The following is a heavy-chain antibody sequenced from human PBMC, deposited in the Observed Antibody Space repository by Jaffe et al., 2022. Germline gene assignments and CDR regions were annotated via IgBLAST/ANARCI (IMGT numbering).Heavy chain of an antibody. CDR1: GFTVSSNY. D-gene: IGHD2-2*01. Sequence: EVQLVETGGGLIQPGGSLRLSCAASGFTVSSNYMSWVRQAPGKGLEWVSVIYSGGSTYYADSVKGRFTISRDNSKNTLYLQMNSLRAEDTAVYYCARDFVVVPAAGQNRDAFDIWGQGTMVTVSS. CDR2: IYSGGST. J-gene: IGHJ3*02. CDR3: ARDFVVVPAAGQNRDAFDI. V-gene: IGHV3-53*02.